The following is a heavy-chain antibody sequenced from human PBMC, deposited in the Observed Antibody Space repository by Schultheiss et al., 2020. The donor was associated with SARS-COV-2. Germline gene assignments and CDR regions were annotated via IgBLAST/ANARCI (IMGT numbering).Heavy chain of an antibody. CDR2: ISYDGSNK. Sequence: GGSLRLSCAASGFTFSSYAMHWVRQAPGNGLEWVAVISYDGSNKYYADSVKGRFTISRDNAKNTLYLQMNSLRAEDTAVYYCARDPTAIVAGDYWGQGTLVTVSS. CDR1: GFTFSSYA. V-gene: IGHV3-30*04. CDR3: ARDPTAIVAGDY. J-gene: IGHJ4*02. D-gene: IGHD5-12*01.